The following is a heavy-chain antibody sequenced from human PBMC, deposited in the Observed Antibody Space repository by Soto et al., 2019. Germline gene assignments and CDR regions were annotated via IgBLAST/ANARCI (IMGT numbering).Heavy chain of an antibody. Sequence: PGGSLRLSCTASGFTFSNYAIHWVRQAPGKGLEWGAVISYDGSNKYYADSVKGRFTISRDNSKSTVYLQMNSLRLEGTAVYYCARGGPEIYCSSSSCHYGMDVWGLGTTVTVSS. CDR1: GFTFSNYA. V-gene: IGHV3-30-3*01. J-gene: IGHJ6*02. CDR2: ISYDGSNK. CDR3: ARGGPEIYCSSSSCHYGMDV. D-gene: IGHD2-2*01.